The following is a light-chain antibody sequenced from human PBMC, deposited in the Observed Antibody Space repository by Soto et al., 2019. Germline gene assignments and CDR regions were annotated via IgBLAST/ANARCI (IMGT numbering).Light chain of an antibody. CDR3: VLYLGSGISV. J-gene: IGLJ2*01. CDR1: SGSVSTNYY. V-gene: IGLV8-61*01. CDR2: STN. Sequence: QAVVTQEPSFSVSPGGTVTLTCGLSSGSVSTNYYPSWCQQTPGQAPRTLIYSTNTRSSGVPDRFSGSILGNKAALTITGAQADDESDYYCVLYLGSGISVFGGGTKVTVL.